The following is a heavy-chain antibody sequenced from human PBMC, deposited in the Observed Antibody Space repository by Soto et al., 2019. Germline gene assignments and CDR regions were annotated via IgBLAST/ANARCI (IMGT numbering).Heavy chain of an antibody. J-gene: IGHJ3*02. CDR1: GFICSSYD. CDR3: AKATATGGGAFEI. CDR2: ILVGGST. Sequence: GSLRLSCAVSGFICSSYDMSWVRQAPGKGLAWVSTILVGGSTHYEDSVQGRFTISRDTSKNTVYLHMNSLTAGDTAVYYCAKATATGGGAFEIYGQGTMVTVSS. V-gene: IGHV3-23*01. D-gene: IGHD2-8*02.